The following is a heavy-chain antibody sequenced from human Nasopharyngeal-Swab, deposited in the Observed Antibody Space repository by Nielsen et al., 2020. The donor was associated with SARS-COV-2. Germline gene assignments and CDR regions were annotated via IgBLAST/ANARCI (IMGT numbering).Heavy chain of an antibody. D-gene: IGHD1-26*01. J-gene: IGHJ4*02. Sequence: GESLKISCAASGFTFSSYGMHWVRQAPGKGLEWVALISDDGSNKYYADSVKGRFTISRDNSKNTLYLQMNSLRAEDTAVYYCAKLNMGASDCWSQGTLVTVSS. CDR3: AKLNMGASDC. V-gene: IGHV3-30*18. CDR2: ISDDGSNK. CDR1: GFTFSSYG.